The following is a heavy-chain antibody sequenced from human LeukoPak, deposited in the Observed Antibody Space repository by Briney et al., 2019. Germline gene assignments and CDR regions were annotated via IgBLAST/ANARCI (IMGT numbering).Heavy chain of an antibody. CDR1: GGSISSYY. CDR3: ATSDGDYKAGYYYYMRV. V-gene: IGHV4-59*08. CDR2: IYYSGST. D-gene: IGHD4-17*01. J-gene: IGHJ6*03. Sequence: PSETLSLTCTVSGGSISSYYWSWIRQPPGKGLEWIGYIYYSGSTNYNPSLKSRVTISVDTSKNQFSLKLSSVTAADTAVYYCATSDGDYKAGYYYYMRVWGKGTSVTVSS.